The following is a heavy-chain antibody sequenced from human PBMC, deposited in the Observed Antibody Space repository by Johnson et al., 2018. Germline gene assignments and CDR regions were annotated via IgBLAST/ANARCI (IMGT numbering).Heavy chain of an antibody. D-gene: IGHD3-3*01. Sequence: QVQLVESGGGVVQAGRSLRLSCAASGLIFSGYGMHWVRQAPGKGLEWVAVISNDGDNKYYAESVKGRFTISRDNSKNTLYLQMDSLRVEDTAVYFCAKGPPTYEFWSGYNIRRYYGLDVWGQGTTVTVSS. CDR1: GLIFSGYG. CDR2: ISNDGDNK. V-gene: IGHV3-30*18. CDR3: AKGPPTYEFWSGYNIRRYYGLDV. J-gene: IGHJ6*02.